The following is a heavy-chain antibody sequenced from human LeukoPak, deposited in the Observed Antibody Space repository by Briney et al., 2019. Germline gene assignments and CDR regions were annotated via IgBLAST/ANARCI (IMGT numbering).Heavy chain of an antibody. CDR1: GFTFSDHY. V-gene: IGHV3-11*04. CDR3: ASHSGSKGGFDY. Sequence: KAGGSLRLSCAASGFTFSDHYIDWVRQAPGKGLEWVSYISSSGSTIYYADSVKGRFTISRDNAKNSLYLQMNSLRAEDTAVYYCASHSGSKGGFDYWGQGTLVTVSS. D-gene: IGHD1-26*01. J-gene: IGHJ4*02. CDR2: ISSSGSTI.